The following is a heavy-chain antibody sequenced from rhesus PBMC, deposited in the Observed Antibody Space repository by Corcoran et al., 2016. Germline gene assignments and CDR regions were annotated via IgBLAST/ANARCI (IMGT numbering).Heavy chain of an antibody. CDR2: IYGNSAST. J-gene: IGHJ4*01. D-gene: IGHD6-13*01. Sequence: QVQLQESGPGLVKPSETLSLTCAVSGGSISDYYYWNWLPQPPGKGLEGIGNIYGNSASTYYNPSLKSRVTISKDTSKNQFFLKLSSVTAADTAVYYCARDPGIAAGRGSYFDYWGQGVLVTVSS. V-gene: IGHV4S9*01. CDR3: ARDPGIAAGRGSYFDY. CDR1: GGSISDYYY.